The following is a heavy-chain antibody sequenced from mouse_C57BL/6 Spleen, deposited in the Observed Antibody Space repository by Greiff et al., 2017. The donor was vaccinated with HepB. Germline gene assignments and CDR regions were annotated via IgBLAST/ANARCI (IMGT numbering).Heavy chain of an antibody. J-gene: IGHJ3*01. CDR3: ARSRQIYYGQGGFAY. V-gene: IGHV1-53*01. D-gene: IGHD2-1*01. Sequence: QVQLQQSGTELVKPGASVKLSCKASGYTFTSYWMHWVKQRPGQGLEWIGNINPSNGGTNYNEKFKSKATLTVDKSSSTAYMQLSSLTSEDSAVYYCARSRQIYYGQGGFAYWGQGTLVTVSA. CDR2: INPSNGGT. CDR1: GYTFTSYW.